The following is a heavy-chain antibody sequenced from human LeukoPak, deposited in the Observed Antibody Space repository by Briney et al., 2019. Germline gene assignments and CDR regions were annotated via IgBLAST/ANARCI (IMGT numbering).Heavy chain of an antibody. Sequence: ASVKVSCKASGYTFTSYDINWVRQATGQGLEWMGWMNPNSGNTGYAQKFQGRVTITRNTSISTAYMELSSLRSDDTAVYYCARTCGGSCYSGYYYYMDVWGKGTTVTVSS. J-gene: IGHJ6*03. V-gene: IGHV1-8*03. CDR3: ARTCGGSCYSGYYYYMDV. CDR1: GYTFTSYD. D-gene: IGHD2-15*01. CDR2: MNPNSGNT.